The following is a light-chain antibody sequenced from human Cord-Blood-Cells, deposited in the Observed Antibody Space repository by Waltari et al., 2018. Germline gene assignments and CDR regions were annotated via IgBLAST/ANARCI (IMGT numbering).Light chain of an antibody. V-gene: IGLV3-27*01. J-gene: IGLJ3*02. CDR1: VLAKKY. CDR2: KDS. Sequence: SYELTQPSSVSVSPGQTARITCSGDVLAKKYARWFQQKPGQAPVLVNYKDSERPSGIPGRFSGSSSGTTVTLTISGAQVEDEADYYCYSAADNNWVFGGGTKLTVL. CDR3: YSAADNNWV.